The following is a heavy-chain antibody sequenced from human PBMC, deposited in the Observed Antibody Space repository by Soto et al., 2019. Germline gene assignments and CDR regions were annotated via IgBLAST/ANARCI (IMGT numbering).Heavy chain of an antibody. D-gene: IGHD2-15*01. Sequence: SVKVSCKASGFTFSSSAVQWVRQARGQRLEWIGWIVVGSGNTNYAQKFQERVTITRDMSTSTAYMELSSLRSEDTAVYYCAADIYGGNAYAFDIWGQGTMVTVSS. CDR1: GFTFSSSA. CDR2: IVVGSGNT. V-gene: IGHV1-58*01. CDR3: AADIYGGNAYAFDI. J-gene: IGHJ3*02.